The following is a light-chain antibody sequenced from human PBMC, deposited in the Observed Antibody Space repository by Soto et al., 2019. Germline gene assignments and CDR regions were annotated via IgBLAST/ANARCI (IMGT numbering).Light chain of an antibody. CDR2: GTS. CDR1: RSLGTYS. CDR3: QHYGDSLFI. J-gene: IGKJ3*01. V-gene: IGKV3-20*01. Sequence: EIVLTQSPGTLSLSPGEGATLLCRASRSLGTYSLAWYQQKPGQAPRVLISGTSSRAAGIPDRLSGSGSGTDFTLTITRLEPEDFAVYYCQHYGDSLFIFGPGTKVEFK.